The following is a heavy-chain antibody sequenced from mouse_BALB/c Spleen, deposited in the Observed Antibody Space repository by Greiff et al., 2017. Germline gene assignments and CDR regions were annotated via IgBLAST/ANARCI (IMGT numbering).Heavy chain of an antibody. V-gene: IGHV14-1*02. CDR1: GFNIKDYY. CDR3: AREHWGDTARATPFAY. Sequence: EVQLHQSGAELVRPGALVKLSCKASGFNIKDYYMHWVKQRPEQGLEWIGWIDPENGNTIYDPKFQGKASITADTSSNTAYLQLSSLTSEDTAVYYCAREHWGDTARATPFAYWGQGTLVTVAA. J-gene: IGHJ3*01. D-gene: IGHD3-1*01. CDR2: IDPENGNT.